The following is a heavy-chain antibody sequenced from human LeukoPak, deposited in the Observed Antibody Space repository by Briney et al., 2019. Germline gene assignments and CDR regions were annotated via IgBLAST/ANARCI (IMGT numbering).Heavy chain of an antibody. V-gene: IGHV4-34*01. D-gene: IGHD4-17*01. CDR3: ARGSNDYGDYLRWFDP. CDR1: GGSFSGYY. Sequence: SETLSLTCAVYGGSFSGYYWSWIRQPPGKGLEWIGEINHSGSTNYNPSLKSRVTISVDTSKNQFSLKLSSVTAADTAVYYCARGSNDYGDYLRWFDPRGQGTLVTVSS. CDR2: INHSGST. J-gene: IGHJ5*02.